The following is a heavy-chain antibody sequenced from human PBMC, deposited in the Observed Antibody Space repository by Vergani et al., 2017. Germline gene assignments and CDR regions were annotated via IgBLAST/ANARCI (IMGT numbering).Heavy chain of an antibody. V-gene: IGHV3-23*04. CDR3: TKGNRGYTGYVFDY. D-gene: IGHD5-12*01. J-gene: IGHJ4*02. CDR1: GFTFSHYS. CDR2: VSGSSATP. Sequence: EVQMVESGGGLVKPGGSLRLSCVASGFTFSHYSMNWVRQAPGKGLEWVSSVSGSSATPYYADSVKGRFIISRDNSKNTLHLQMNSLRADDTAVYYCTKGNRGYTGYVFDYGGQGTLATVSS.